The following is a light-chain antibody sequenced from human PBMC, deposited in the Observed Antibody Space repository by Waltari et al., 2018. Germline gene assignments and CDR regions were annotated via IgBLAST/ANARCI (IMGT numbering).Light chain of an antibody. V-gene: IGKV1-5*03. CDR2: EAS. CDR1: QCISSW. CDR3: QQYNNYSYT. J-gene: IGKJ2*01. Sequence: DIQLTQSPSTLSAYVGDRVTISCRASQCISSWLAWYQQQTWKAPKLLIYEASSVESGVPSRFSGSGSGTEFTLTISSLQPEDFATYYCQQYNNYSYTFGQGTKLEIK.